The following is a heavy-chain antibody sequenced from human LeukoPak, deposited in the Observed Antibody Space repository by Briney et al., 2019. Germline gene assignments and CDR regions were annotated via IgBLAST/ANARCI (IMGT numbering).Heavy chain of an antibody. CDR3: ARHRAAAGTGPLN. CDR2: ISDSGSA. V-gene: IGHV4-38-2*02. D-gene: IGHD6-13*01. J-gene: IGHJ4*02. CDR1: GSSMSSDYY. Sequence: SETLSLTCTVSGSSMSSDYYWGWIRPPPGKGLEWIGSISDSGSAYYNPSLKSRVTKSVDTSKNQFSLKLSSVTAADTAVYYCARHRAAAGTGPLNWGQGTLVTVSS.